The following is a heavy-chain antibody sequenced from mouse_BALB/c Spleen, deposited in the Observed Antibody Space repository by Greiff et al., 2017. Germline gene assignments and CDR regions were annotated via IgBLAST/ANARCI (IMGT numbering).Heavy chain of an antibody. V-gene: IGHV5-12-1*01. CDR2: ISSGGGST. CDR1: GFAFSSYD. CDR3: ARHEDEYAYFDY. Sequence: EVQRVESGGGLVKPGGSLKLSCAASGFAFSSYDMSWVRQTPEKRLEWVAYISSGGGSTYYPDTVKGRFTISRDNAKNTLYLQMSSLKSEDTAMYYCARHEDEYAYFDYWGQGTTLTVSS. D-gene: IGHD5-2*01. J-gene: IGHJ2*01.